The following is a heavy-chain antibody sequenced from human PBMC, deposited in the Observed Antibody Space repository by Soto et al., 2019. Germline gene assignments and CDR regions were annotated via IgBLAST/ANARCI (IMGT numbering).Heavy chain of an antibody. Sequence: GESLKISCKGSGYSFTSYWIGWVRQMPGKGLEWMGIIYPGDSDTRYSPSFQGQVTISADKSISTAYLQWSSLKASDTAMYYCARRFAIKYYDILTGYYTDSYYMDVWGKGTTVTVSS. J-gene: IGHJ6*03. CDR3: ARRFAIKYYDILTGYYTDSYYMDV. CDR1: GYSFTSYW. D-gene: IGHD3-9*01. CDR2: IYPGDSDT. V-gene: IGHV5-51*01.